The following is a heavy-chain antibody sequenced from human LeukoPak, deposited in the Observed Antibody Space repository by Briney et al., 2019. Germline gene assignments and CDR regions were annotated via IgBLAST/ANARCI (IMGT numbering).Heavy chain of an antibody. Sequence: GGSLRLSCAASEFTFSSYAMSWVRQAPGKGLEWVSAISGSGGRTYYAESVKGRFTISRDNAKNSLYLQMNSLRAEDTAVYYCARDVYYGSGSPRLDYWGQGTLVTVSS. V-gene: IGHV3-23*01. CDR3: ARDVYYGSGSPRLDY. J-gene: IGHJ4*02. D-gene: IGHD3-10*01. CDR2: ISGSGGRT. CDR1: EFTFSSYA.